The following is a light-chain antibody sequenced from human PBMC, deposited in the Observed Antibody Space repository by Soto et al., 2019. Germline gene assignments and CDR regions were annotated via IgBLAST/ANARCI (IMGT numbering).Light chain of an antibody. CDR1: QGISSY. Sequence: DIQLTQSPSFLSASVGDRVTITCRASQGISSYLAWYQQEPGKAPKLLIYAASTLQSGVPSRFSGSGSGKDFTLTISSLKPVDFTTSYCHQLNTSPLTLGGGTRVDMK. J-gene: IGKJ4*01. CDR2: AAS. CDR3: HQLNTSPLT. V-gene: IGKV1-9*01.